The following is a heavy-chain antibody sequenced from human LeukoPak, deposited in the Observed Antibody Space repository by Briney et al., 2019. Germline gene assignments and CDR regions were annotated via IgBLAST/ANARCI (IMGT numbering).Heavy chain of an antibody. D-gene: IGHD6-19*01. V-gene: IGHV3-48*01. CDR3: AKYRPPHSTGPQDY. Sequence: GGSLRLSCAASGFTFSSYSMNWVRQAPGKGLEWVSYISSSSSTIYYADSVKGRFTISRDNAKNSLYLQMNSLRAEDTAIYYCAKYRPPHSTGPQDYWGQGTLVTVSS. CDR1: GFTFSSYS. J-gene: IGHJ4*02. CDR2: ISSSSSTI.